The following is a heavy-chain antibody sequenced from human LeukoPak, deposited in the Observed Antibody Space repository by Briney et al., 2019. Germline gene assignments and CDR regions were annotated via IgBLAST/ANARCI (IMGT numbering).Heavy chain of an antibody. Sequence: PGGSLRLSCAASGFTFSMYCMRRVRQAPGKGLEWVAYIKQDGTEKFYVDSVRGRFTISRDNAKNSLYLQMNGLRAEDTAVYYCARVGGRTSIAVAGTRFDPWGQGTLVTVSS. J-gene: IGHJ5*02. CDR1: GFTFSMYC. CDR3: ARVGGRTSIAVAGTRFDP. D-gene: IGHD6-19*01. V-gene: IGHV3-7*01. CDR2: IKQDGTEK.